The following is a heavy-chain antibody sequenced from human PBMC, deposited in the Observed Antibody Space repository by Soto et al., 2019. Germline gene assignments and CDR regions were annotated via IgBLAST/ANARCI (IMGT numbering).Heavy chain of an antibody. J-gene: IGHJ5*02. Sequence: GASVKVSCKVSGYTLTELSMHWVRQAPGKGLEWMGGFDPEDGETIYAQKFQGRVTMTEDTSTDTAYMELSSLRSEDTAVYYSATSFLERFCGGGSGYTGKNCFHPGGREPLVTFS. CDR1: GYTLTELS. CDR2: FDPEDGET. CDR3: ATSFLERFCGGGSGYTGKNCFHP. D-gene: IGHD2-15*01. V-gene: IGHV1-24*01.